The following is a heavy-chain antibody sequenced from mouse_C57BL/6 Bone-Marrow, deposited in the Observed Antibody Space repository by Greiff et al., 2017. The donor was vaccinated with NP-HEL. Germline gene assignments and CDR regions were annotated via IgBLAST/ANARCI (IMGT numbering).Heavy chain of an antibody. V-gene: IGHV1-18*01. CDR3: ARSERFAY. Sequence: VQLKESGPELVKPGASVKIPCKASGYTFTDYNMDWVKQSHGKSLEWIGDINPNNGGTIYNQKFKGKATLTVDKSSSTAYMELHSLTSEDTAVYYCARSERFAYWGQGTLVTVSA. CDR1: GYTFTDYN. CDR2: INPNNGGT. J-gene: IGHJ3*01.